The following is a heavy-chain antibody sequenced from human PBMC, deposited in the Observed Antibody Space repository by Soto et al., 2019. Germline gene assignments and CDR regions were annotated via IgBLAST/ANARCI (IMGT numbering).Heavy chain of an antibody. CDR2: ISGSGGST. V-gene: IGHV3-23*01. D-gene: IGHD3-10*01. J-gene: IGHJ4*02. CDR3: AKGGGLLWFGEGVHFDY. Sequence: GGSLRLSCAASGFTFSSYAMSWVRQAPGKGLEWVSAISGSGGSTYYADSVKGRFTISRDNSKNTLYLQMNSLRAEDTAVYYCAKGGGLLWFGEGVHFDYWGQGTLVTVSS. CDR1: GFTFSSYA.